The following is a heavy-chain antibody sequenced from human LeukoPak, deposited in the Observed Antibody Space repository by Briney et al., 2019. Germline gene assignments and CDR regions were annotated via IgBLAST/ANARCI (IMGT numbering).Heavy chain of an antibody. D-gene: IGHD4-17*01. CDR2: VRYDGNNP. CDR1: GFTFGSYG. J-gene: IGHJ4*02. V-gene: IGHV3-30*02. Sequence: GGSLRLSCAASGFTFGSYGMHWVRQAPGQGLDWVAFVRYDGNNPYYSASVKGRFTISRDNSKNTVLLQMNNLRLEDAAVYYCARGSRYGDYYCDFWGQGTLVTVSS. CDR3: ARGSRYGDYYCDF.